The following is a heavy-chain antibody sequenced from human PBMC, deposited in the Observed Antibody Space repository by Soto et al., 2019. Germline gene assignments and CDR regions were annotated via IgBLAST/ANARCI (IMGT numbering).Heavy chain of an antibody. CDR1: GFTFSSYW. J-gene: IGHJ4*02. CDR2: IKQDGSEK. Sequence: GGSLRLSCAASGFTFSSYWMSWVRQAPGKGLEWVANIKQDGSEKYYVDSMKGRFTISRDNAKNSLYLQMNSLRAEDTAVYYCAREGSGWYGVLDYWGQGTLVTVSS. CDR3: AREGSGWYGVLDY. D-gene: IGHD6-19*01. V-gene: IGHV3-7*01.